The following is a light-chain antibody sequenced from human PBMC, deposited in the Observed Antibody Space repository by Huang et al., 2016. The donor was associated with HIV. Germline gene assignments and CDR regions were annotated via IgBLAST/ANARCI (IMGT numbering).Light chain of an antibody. Sequence: AIQLTQSPSSLSASVGDRVTITCRASEDISSFLAWYQQKPVKAPYLLIYDASTLESGVPSRFSGSGSGTDFTLTINNLQPEDFATYYCLQLNSYVATFGPGTNVDV. CDR1: EDISSF. J-gene: IGKJ3*01. V-gene: IGKV1-13*02. CDR3: LQLNSYVAT. CDR2: DAS.